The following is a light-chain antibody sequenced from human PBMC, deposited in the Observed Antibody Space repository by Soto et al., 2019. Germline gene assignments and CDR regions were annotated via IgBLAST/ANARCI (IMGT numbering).Light chain of an antibody. CDR1: SSDVGAYNY. CDR2: DVS. CDR3: CSYAGTYSYV. Sequence: QSVLTQPRSVSGSPGQSVTISCTGTSSDVGAYNYVSWYQQHPGKAPKFMIYDVSKRPSGVPDRFSGSKSGNTASLTISGLQAEDEADYYCCSYAGTYSYVFRTGTKV. V-gene: IGLV2-11*01. J-gene: IGLJ1*01.